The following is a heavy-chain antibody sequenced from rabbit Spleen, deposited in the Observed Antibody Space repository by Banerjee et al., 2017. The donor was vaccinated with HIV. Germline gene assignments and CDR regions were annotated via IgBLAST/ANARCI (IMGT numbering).Heavy chain of an antibody. V-gene: IGHV1S40*01. CDR3: TRDTSSSFSSYGMDL. CDR1: GVSFSGDSY. Sequence: QSLEESGGDLVKPGASLTLTCIASGVSFSGDSYMCWVRQAPGKGLEWIACIDSGSSGFTFFARWAKGRFTISKTSSTTVTLQMTSLTAADTATYFCTRDTSSSFSSYGMDLWGPGTLVTVS. D-gene: IGHD1-1*01. CDR2: IDSGSSGFT. J-gene: IGHJ6*01.